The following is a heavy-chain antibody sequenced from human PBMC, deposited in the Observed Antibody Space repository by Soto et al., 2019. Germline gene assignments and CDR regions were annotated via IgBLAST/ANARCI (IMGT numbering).Heavy chain of an antibody. CDR2: ISYDGSNE. V-gene: IGHV3-30*18. CDR1: GFIFSNFG. J-gene: IGHJ6*02. CDR3: PKAHYAGAGTAYGMDV. D-gene: IGHD2-2*01. Sequence: HPGGSLRLSCAASGFIFSNFGMHWVRQAPGKGLEWVAVISYDGSNEYYADSVKGRFTISRDNSKNTLYLQMNSLRAEDTAVYYCPKAHYAGAGTAYGMDVWGQGTTVTVSS.